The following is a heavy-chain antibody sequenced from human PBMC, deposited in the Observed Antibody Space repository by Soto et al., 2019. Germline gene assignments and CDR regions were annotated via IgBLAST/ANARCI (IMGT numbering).Heavy chain of an antibody. CDR3: ARETSQNVYSHYGMDV. D-gene: IGHD2-21*01. Sequence: SETLSLTCAIYGGSFSGFSWSWIRQPPGKGREWLGEINDSGTTNYNPSLKSRVTISADTSKTHFSLRLTSVTAADTAVYYCARETSQNVYSHYGMDVCGQGTTVTVFS. V-gene: IGHV4-34*01. J-gene: IGHJ6*02. CDR1: GGSFSGFS. CDR2: INDSGTT.